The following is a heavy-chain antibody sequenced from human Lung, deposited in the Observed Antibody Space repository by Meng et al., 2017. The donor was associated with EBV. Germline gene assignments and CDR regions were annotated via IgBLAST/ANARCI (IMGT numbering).Heavy chain of an antibody. CDR1: GFTLRSYW. D-gene: IGHD2-21*01. Sequence: EVQVMESGGGLVRPGGSLILSCAASGFTLRSYWVHWVRQAPGKGLVWVSRINPDGSVITYADSVKGRFTISRDNAKNTVYLQMNNLRAEDTAVYYCAKDCFGDKDSWGQGTLVTVSS. CDR2: INPDGSVI. J-gene: IGHJ4*02. CDR3: AKDCFGDKDS. V-gene: IGHV3-74*01.